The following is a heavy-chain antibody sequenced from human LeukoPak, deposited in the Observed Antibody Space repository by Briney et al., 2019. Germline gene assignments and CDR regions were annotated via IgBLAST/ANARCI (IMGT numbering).Heavy chain of an antibody. CDR1: GYTFTSCG. V-gene: IGHV1-18*01. CDR2: ISAYNGNT. J-gene: IGHJ6*03. CDR3: ARERAIAAADSSYYYYYMDV. Sequence: ASVKVSCKASGYTFTSCGISWVRQAPGQGLEWMGWISAYNGNTNYAQKLQGRVTMTTDTSTSTAYMELRSLRSDDTAVYYCARERAIAAADSSYYYYYMDVWGKGTTVTISS. D-gene: IGHD6-13*01.